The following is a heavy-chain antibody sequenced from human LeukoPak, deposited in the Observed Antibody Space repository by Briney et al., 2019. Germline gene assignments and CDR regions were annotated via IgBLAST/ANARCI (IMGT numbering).Heavy chain of an antibody. CDR2: IIPIFGTA. CDR3: ARPRYCSSTSCYRYFDY. V-gene: IGHV1-69*13. D-gene: IGHD2-2*01. J-gene: IGHJ4*02. Sequence: SVKVSCKASGGTFSSYAINWVRQAPGQGLEWMGGIIPIFGTANYAQKFQGRVTITADESTSTAYMELSSLRSEDTAVYYCARPRYCSSTSCYRYFDYWGQGTLVTVSS. CDR1: GGTFSSYA.